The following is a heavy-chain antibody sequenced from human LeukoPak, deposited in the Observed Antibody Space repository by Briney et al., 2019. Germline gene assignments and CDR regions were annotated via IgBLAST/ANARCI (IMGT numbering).Heavy chain of an antibody. Sequence: PGGSLILSCAASGFTFSTYGFHWVRQAPGTGLEWVAVISFDGKSTIYADSVKGRFTISRDNSKNTLFLQMNSLRSEDTAVYYCARDPMADFDYWGQGALVTVSS. CDR2: ISFDGKST. D-gene: IGHD2-8*01. CDR1: GFTFSTYG. V-gene: IGHV3-30*03. CDR3: ARDPMADFDY. J-gene: IGHJ4*02.